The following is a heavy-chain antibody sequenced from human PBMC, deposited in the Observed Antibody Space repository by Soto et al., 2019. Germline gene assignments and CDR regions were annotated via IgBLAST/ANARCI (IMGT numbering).Heavy chain of an antibody. CDR3: ARDIDNGDYYYGLNV. CDR1: GFVFKHSE. V-gene: IGHV3-48*03. Sequence: GGSLRLSCVASGFVFKHSERNRVRQAPGKGLEWISYISNSGNTIYVADSMRGRFTISRDNAKNSLFLQMNSLRADDTAVYYCARDIDNGDYYYGLNVWGEGSTVTVSS. J-gene: IGHJ6*01. D-gene: IGHD1-20*01. CDR2: ISNSGNTI.